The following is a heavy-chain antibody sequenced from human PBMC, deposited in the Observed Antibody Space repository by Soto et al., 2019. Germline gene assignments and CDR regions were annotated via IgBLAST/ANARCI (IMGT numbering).Heavy chain of an antibody. J-gene: IGHJ5*02. V-gene: IGHV4-4*02. CDR3: ARVWGALAPIAGWFGP. D-gene: IGHD3-16*01. Sequence: QVQLHESGPGLVKPSGTLSLTCAVSNGSITSGNWWSWVRQPPGKGLEGIGDIYQTGSTNYKPSLRRRVIISVDKSKNNFSLILSSVTAADTAVYFCARVWGALAPIAGWFGPWGRGILVTVSS. CDR2: IYQTGST. CDR1: NGSITSGNW.